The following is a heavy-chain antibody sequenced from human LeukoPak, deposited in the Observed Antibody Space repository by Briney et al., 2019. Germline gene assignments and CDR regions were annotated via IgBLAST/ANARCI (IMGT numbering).Heavy chain of an antibody. V-gene: IGHV3-48*01. CDR3: ARMYYDFWSGYQYYFDY. CDR1: GFTFSSYS. J-gene: IGHJ4*02. D-gene: IGHD3-3*01. Sequence: GGSLRLSCAASGFTFSSYSMNWVRQAPGKGLEWVSYISSSSSTIYYADSVKGRFTISRDNAKNSLYLQMNSLRAEDTAVYYCARMYYDFWSGYQYYFDYWGQGTLVTVSP. CDR2: ISSSSSTI.